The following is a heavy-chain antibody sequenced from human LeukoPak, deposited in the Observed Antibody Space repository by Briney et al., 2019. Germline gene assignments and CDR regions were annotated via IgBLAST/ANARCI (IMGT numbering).Heavy chain of an antibody. V-gene: IGHV3-43*01. D-gene: IGHD4-11*01. CDR3: AKEQIQSYGMDV. J-gene: IGHJ6*02. Sequence: GGSLRLSCAASGFTFDDYTMHWVRQAPGKGLEWVSLISWDGGSTYYADSVKGRFTISRDNSKNSLYLQMNSLRAEDTALYYCAKEQIQSYGMDVWGQGTTVTVSS. CDR1: GFTFDDYT. CDR2: ISWDGGST.